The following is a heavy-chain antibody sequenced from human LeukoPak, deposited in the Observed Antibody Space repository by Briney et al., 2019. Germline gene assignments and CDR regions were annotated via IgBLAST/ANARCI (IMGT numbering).Heavy chain of an antibody. CDR1: GCSISNYE. V-gene: IGHV3-48*03. J-gene: IGHJ4*02. D-gene: IGHD6-6*01. Sequence: GGSLRLSCAASGCSISNYEMNWVRQPQGKGLEWVSYISSSGSIKYSADAVRGRFTISRDNAKNSLYLQMNSLRAEDTATYYCSAQYSSSSVVDYWGQGTLVTVSS. CDR3: SAQYSSSSVVDY. CDR2: ISSSGSIK.